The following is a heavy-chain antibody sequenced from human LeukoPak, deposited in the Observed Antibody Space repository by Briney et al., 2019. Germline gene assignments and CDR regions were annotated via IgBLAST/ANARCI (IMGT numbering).Heavy chain of an antibody. CDR2: ISAYNGNT. V-gene: IGHV1-18*01. CDR1: GYTFTSYG. CDR3: ARDPGYGGNSYPAYDY. J-gene: IGHJ4*02. Sequence: ASVKVSCKASGYTFTSYGISWVRQAPGQGLEWMGWISAYNGNTNYAQKLQGRVTMTTETSTSTAYMELRSLRSDDTAVYYCARDPGYGGNSYPAYDYWGQGTLVTVSS. D-gene: IGHD4-23*01.